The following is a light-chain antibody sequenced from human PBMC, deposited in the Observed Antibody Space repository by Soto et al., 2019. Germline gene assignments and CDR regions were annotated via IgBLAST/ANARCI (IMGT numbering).Light chain of an antibody. J-gene: IGKJ4*01. Sequence: EIVLTQSPATLSLSPGDRAALSCKASQSVHNFLAWYQQKPGQAPRLLIYDASNRATGIPARFSGSGSGTDFTLTISSLEPEDFALYYCQHRANWPLTFGGGTKVDIK. CDR2: DAS. V-gene: IGKV3-11*01. CDR1: QSVHNF. CDR3: QHRANWPLT.